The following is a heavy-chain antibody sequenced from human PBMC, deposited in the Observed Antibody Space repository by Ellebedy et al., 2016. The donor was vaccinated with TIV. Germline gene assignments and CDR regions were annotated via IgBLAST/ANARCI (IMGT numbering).Heavy chain of an antibody. J-gene: IGHJ3*02. CDR2: INQGGSEK. CDR1: GFTFNSYW. D-gene: IGHD4-17*01. V-gene: IGHV3-7*01. Sequence: GESLKISCAASGFTFNSYWMTWVRQAPGKGLEWVANINQGGSEKYYVDSLRGRFTISRDNAKNSLYLQMNSLRGEDTAVYYCATDGSYGDYRSPTHAFVMWGQGTLVTVSS. CDR3: ATDGSYGDYRSPTHAFVM.